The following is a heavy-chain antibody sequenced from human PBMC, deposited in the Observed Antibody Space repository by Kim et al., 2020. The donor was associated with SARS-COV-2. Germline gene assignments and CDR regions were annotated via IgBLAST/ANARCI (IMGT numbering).Heavy chain of an antibody. Sequence: SVKVSCKASGGTFSSYAISWVRQAPGQGLEWMGGIIPIFGTANYAQKFQGRVTITADESTSTAYMELSSLRSEDTAVYYCARLLSSNYYYYGMDVWGQGTTVTVSS. CDR3: ARLLSSNYYYYGMDV. D-gene: IGHD6-6*01. CDR1: GGTFSSYA. V-gene: IGHV1-69*13. J-gene: IGHJ6*02. CDR2: IIPIFGTA.